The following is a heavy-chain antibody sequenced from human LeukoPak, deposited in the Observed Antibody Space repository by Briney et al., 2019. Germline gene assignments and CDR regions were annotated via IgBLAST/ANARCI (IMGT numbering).Heavy chain of an antibody. CDR1: GGTFSSYA. CDR3: ARHSTPFYSSGWEGWFDP. J-gene: IGHJ5*02. CDR2: IIPIFGTA. V-gene: IGHV1-69*05. Sequence: SVKVSCKASGGTFSSYAISWVRQAPGQGLEWMGGIIPIFGTANYAQKFQGRVTITTDESTSTAYMELSSLRSEDTAVYYCARHSTPFYSSGWEGWFDPWGQGTLVTVSP. D-gene: IGHD6-19*01.